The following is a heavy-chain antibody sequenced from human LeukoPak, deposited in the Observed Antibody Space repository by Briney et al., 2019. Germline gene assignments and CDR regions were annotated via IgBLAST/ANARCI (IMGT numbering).Heavy chain of an antibody. CDR3: ARHLHSDGSGSYLNWLDP. J-gene: IGHJ5*02. V-gene: IGHV4-59*08. CDR1: GGSISSYY. D-gene: IGHD3-10*01. Sequence: SETLSLTCTVSGGSISSYYWSWIRQPPGKGLEWIGHIYYSGSTSYNPSLKSRVTISVDTSKNQFSLKLSSVTAADTAVYYCARHLHSDGSGSYLNWLDPWGQGILVTVSS. CDR2: IYYSGST.